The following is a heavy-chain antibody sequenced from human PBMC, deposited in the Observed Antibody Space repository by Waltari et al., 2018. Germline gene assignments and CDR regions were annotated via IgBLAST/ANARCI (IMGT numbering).Heavy chain of an antibody. CDR3: ASGYYSRPIDS. D-gene: IGHD2-21*01. V-gene: IGHV5-51*01. CDR2: IYPADSDS. CDR1: GHRFSTHY. J-gene: IGHJ4*02. Sequence: VQLVQSGAEVTQPGESLTLSWKTSGHRFSTHYIAWVRQVPGKGREWVGLIYPADSDSTISPSFQGQVSISVDKSTNTTFLQWRSLKASDTAMYYCASGYYSRPIDSWGQGTLVSVSS.